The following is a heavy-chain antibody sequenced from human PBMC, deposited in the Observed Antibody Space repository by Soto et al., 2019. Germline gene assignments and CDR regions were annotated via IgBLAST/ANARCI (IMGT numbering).Heavy chain of an antibody. Sequence: QVQLVESGGGVVQPGRSLRLSCAASGFTFSSYGMHWVRQAPGKGLEWVAVISYDGSNKYYADSVKGRFTISRDNSKNTLYLQMNSLRAEDTAVYYCAKDFGYSYGRWGFDYWGQGTLVTVSS. CDR1: GFTFSSYG. D-gene: IGHD5-18*01. V-gene: IGHV3-30*18. CDR3: AKDFGYSYGRWGFDY. CDR2: ISYDGSNK. J-gene: IGHJ4*02.